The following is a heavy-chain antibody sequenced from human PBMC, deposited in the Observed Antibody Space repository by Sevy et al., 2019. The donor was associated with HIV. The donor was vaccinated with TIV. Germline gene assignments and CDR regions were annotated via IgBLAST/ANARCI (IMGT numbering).Heavy chain of an antibody. CDR1: GFTFRSYW. D-gene: IGHD2-2*01. J-gene: IGHJ6*01. V-gene: IGHV3-7*03. CDR2: IKVDGSEK. CDR3: ARDCSSTSCLCGLDV. Sequence: GGSLRLSCAVSGFTFRSYWMSWVRQAPGKGLEWVAHIKVDGSEKYHVDSVKGRFTISGDNAKNSLFLQMNSLRVEDTAVYYCARDCSSTSCLCGLDVWGQGTAVTVSS.